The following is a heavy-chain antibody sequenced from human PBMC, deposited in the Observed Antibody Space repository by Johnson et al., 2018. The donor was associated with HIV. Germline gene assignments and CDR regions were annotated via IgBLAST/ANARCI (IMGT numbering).Heavy chain of an antibody. J-gene: IGHJ3*02. CDR3: ARERPRDAFDI. CDR1: GITVSNFW. Sequence: MLLVETGGGLVQPGGSLRLSCAASGITVSNFWMRWVRQAPGNGLEWVATRKQDGSEKYYVYSVKGRSTISRDNAKNSLDLQMNSLRDEDTAVYYCARERPRDAFDIWGQGTMVTVSS. V-gene: IGHV3-7*03. CDR2: RKQDGSEK.